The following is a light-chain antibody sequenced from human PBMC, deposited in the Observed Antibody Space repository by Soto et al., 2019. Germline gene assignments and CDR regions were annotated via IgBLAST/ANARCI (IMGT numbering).Light chain of an antibody. V-gene: IGKV3-20*01. CDR1: QSVGGNY. J-gene: IGKJ2*01. CDR2: LAS. CDR3: HHYGDSPYT. Sequence: EIVLTQSPGTLTLSPGERATLSCRASQSVGGNYLAWYQRKPGQAPRLLIYLASSRATGIPDRFSGSGSGTDFTLTISSLEPADFAVYYCHHYGDSPYTFGQGSKVELK.